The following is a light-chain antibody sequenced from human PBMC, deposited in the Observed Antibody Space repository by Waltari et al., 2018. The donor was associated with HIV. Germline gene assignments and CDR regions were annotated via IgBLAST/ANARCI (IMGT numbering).Light chain of an antibody. CDR1: SSNIGANYG. Sequence: QSILTQPPSVSGAPGQRVTISCTGRSSNIGANYGVHWYQQFPGTAPKLLIYGNSNRPSGVPYRFSGSKSGTSASLAITGLQAEDEADYYCQSYDSSLRVRVFGGGTKLTVL. J-gene: IGLJ3*02. CDR2: GNS. V-gene: IGLV1-40*01. CDR3: QSYDSSLRVRV.